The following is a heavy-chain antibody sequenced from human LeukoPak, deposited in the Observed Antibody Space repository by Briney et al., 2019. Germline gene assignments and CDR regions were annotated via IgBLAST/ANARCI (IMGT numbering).Heavy chain of an antibody. V-gene: IGHV1-69*13. D-gene: IGHD3-22*01. CDR3: ARDPPDSSGYAHAFDI. J-gene: IGHJ3*02. CDR2: IIPILGTA. CDR1: GGTFSSYA. Sequence: ASVTVSCKASGGTFSSYAISWVRQAPGQGLEWMGGIIPILGTANYAQKFKGRVTITADESTSTAYMELSSLRSEDTAVYYCARDPPDSSGYAHAFDIWGQGTVVTVSS.